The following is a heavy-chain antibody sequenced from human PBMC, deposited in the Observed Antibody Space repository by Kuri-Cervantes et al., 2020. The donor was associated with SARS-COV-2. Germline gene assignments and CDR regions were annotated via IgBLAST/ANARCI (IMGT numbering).Heavy chain of an antibody. CDR3: ARGDGMDV. V-gene: IGHV3-74*01. Sequence: GESLKISCAASGFTFGAYWMHWVRHAPGKGLVWVSHIDGDGTSIGYADSVKGRFTISRDNAKGTLYLQMNSLRAEDTAMYYCARGDGMDVWGQGTTVTVSS. CDR1: GFTFGAYW. J-gene: IGHJ6*02. CDR2: IDGDGTSI.